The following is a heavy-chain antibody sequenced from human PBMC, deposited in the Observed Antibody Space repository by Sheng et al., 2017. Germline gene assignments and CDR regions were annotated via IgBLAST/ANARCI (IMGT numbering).Heavy chain of an antibody. D-gene: IGHD4-17*01. V-gene: IGHV1-24*01. J-gene: IGHJ3*02. Sequence: QGQLVQSGAEVKKPGASVKVSCKVSGYSLTELSMHWVRQAPGKGLEWMGGFDPDAVEIIYAQKFQGRLTMTEDTSTDTAYMELSSLRSEDTAVYYCATEGHDSSDYPDAFDIWGQGTMVTVSS. CDR2: FDPDAVEI. CDR1: GYSLTELS. CDR3: ATEGHDSSDYPDAFDI.